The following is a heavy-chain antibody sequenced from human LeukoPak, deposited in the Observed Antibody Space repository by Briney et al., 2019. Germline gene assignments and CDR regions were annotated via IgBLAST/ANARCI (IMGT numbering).Heavy chain of an antibody. CDR2: ISYDGSNK. CDR3: AKGGYCSSTSCYE. Sequence: GGSLRLSCAASGFTFSSYGMHWVRQAPGKGLEWVAVISYDGSNKYYAGSVKGRFTISRDNSKNTLYLQMNSLRAEDTAVYYCAKGGYCSSTSCYEWGQGTLVTVSS. J-gene: IGHJ4*02. CDR1: GFTFSSYG. V-gene: IGHV3-30*18. D-gene: IGHD2-2*01.